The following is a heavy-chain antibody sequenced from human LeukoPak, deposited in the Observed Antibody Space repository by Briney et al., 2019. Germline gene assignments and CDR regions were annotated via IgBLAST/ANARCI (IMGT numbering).Heavy chain of an antibody. D-gene: IGHD3/OR15-3a*01. Sequence: SETLSLTCAVYGGSFSGYYWSWVRQPPGKGLEWIGEINHSGSTNYNPSLKSRVTISVDTSKNQFSLKLSSVTAADTAVYYCARQTGSGLFILPGGQGTLVTVSS. CDR2: INHSGST. CDR1: GGSFSGYY. V-gene: IGHV4-34*01. CDR3: ARQTGSGLFILP. J-gene: IGHJ4*02.